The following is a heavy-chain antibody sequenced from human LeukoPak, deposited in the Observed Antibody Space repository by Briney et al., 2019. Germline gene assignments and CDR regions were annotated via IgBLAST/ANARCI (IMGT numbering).Heavy chain of an antibody. J-gene: IGHJ4*02. Sequence: SETLSLTCTVSGGSISSYYWSWIRQPAGKGLEWIGRIYTSGSTNYNPSLKSRVTISVDTSKNQFSLKLSSVTAADTAVYYCARGDIGSSWYYFDYWGQGTLVTVSS. V-gene: IGHV4-4*07. D-gene: IGHD6-13*01. CDR3: ARGDIGSSWYYFDY. CDR1: GGSISSYY. CDR2: IYTSGST.